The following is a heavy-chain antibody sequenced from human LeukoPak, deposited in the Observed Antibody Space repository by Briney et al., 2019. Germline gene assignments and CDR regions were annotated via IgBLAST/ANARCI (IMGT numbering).Heavy chain of an antibody. J-gene: IGHJ6*03. Sequence: ASVKVSCKASGYTFTGYYMHWVRQAPGQGLEWMGWINPNSGGTNYAQKFQGRVTMTRDTSISTAYMELRSLRSDDTAVYYCARVGSGDPTDYYYMDVWGKGTTVTISS. D-gene: IGHD7-27*01. CDR1: GYTFTGYY. CDR3: ARVGSGDPTDYYYMDV. V-gene: IGHV1-2*02. CDR2: INPNSGGT.